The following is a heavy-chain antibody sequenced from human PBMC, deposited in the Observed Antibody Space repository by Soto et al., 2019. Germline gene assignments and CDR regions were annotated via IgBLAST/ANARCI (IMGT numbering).Heavy chain of an antibody. CDR1: GDSLNNYA. CDR2: MSPKNGDV. Sequence: VQLVQSETEVRKPGSSVKLSCKTSGDSLNNYAISWVRQATGQGLEWMGWMSPKNGDVGYAQKFQGRVTMTSNNSINTAYMELNNLRPEDTAVYYCVRPWRYWGQGSPVTV. D-gene: IGHD3-3*01. J-gene: IGHJ4*02. CDR3: VRPWRY. V-gene: IGHV1-8*02.